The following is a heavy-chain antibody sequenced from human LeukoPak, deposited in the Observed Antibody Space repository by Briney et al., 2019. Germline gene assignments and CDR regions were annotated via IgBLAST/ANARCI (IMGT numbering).Heavy chain of an antibody. V-gene: IGHV3-33*03. Sequence: GGSLRLSCAASGFSFSTFVMHWVRQAPGKGLEWVAVIRPDGSHISYVDPVKGRFTISRDNAKNSLYLQMNSLRVEDTAVYYCAKEGRSLQTYWGQGTLVTVSS. CDR3: AKEGRSLQTY. D-gene: IGHD5-24*01. CDR2: IRPDGSHI. J-gene: IGHJ4*02. CDR1: GFSFSTFV.